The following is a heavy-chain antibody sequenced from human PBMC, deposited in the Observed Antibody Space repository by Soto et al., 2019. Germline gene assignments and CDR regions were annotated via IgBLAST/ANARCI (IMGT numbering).Heavy chain of an antibody. J-gene: IGHJ4*02. Sequence: EVQLVESGGGLVQPGGSLRLSCAASGFTFSDYWMHWVRQAPGKGLVWVSRINTDGSSATYADSVKGRFTISRDNAKNQLYLQMNSLTAEDTAVYYCARDRRSSSSLVDCWGQGTLVTVSS. CDR1: GFTFSDYW. CDR2: INTDGSSA. V-gene: IGHV3-74*01. CDR3: ARDRRSSSSLVDC. D-gene: IGHD6-6*01.